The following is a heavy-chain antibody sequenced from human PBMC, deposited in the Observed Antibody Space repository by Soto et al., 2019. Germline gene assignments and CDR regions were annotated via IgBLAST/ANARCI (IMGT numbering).Heavy chain of an antibody. CDR3: AHSMVRLARYQMIPYNSFDP. J-gene: IGHJ5*02. V-gene: IGHV2-5*01. CDR1: GFALTTSGLG. Sequence: GPTLLNPTQTLTVTCSFSGFALTTSGLGLGWIRQPPGKALEWLALIYWNEDNRYNPSLKSGLTITKDTSKSPVVITMTNMDPVDTATYYCAHSMVRLARYQMIPYNSFDPWGQGILVTVSS. CDR2: IYWNEDN. D-gene: IGHD2-2*01.